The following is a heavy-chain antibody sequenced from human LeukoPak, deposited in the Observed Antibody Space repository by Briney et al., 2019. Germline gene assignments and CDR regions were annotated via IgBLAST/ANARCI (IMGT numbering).Heavy chain of an antibody. J-gene: IGHJ4*02. V-gene: IGHV3-7*01. CDR2: IKQDGSEK. Sequence: GGSLRLSCAASGFTFRNYWMSWVRQAPGKGLEWVANIKQDGSEKNYVDSVKGRFTVSKDNAKNSLYLQMNSLRAEDTAVYYCARDVSWQSLDYWGQGTLVTVSS. CDR1: GFTFRNYW. CDR3: ARDVSWQSLDY. D-gene: IGHD6-13*01.